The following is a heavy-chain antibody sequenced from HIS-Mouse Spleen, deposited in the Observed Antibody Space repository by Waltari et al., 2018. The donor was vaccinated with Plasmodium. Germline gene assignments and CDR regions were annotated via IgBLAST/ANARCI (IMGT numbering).Heavy chain of an antibody. CDR2: FNPNSGNT. Sequence: QVQLVQSGAEVKKPGASVKVSCKASGYPFTSYYINWVRPATGQGLEWKAWFNPNSGNTGYAQKFQGRVTMTRNTSISTAYMERSSLRSEDTAVYYCARRYFDLWGRGTLVTVSS. V-gene: IGHV1-8*01. J-gene: IGHJ2*01. CDR1: GYPFTSYY. CDR3: ARRYFDL.